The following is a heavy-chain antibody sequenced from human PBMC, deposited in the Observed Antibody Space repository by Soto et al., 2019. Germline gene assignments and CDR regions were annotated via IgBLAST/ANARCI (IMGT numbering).Heavy chain of an antibody. CDR3: AEAGQDMVRFRGCEWGGVAV. CDR2: ISYDGSNK. CDR1: GFTFSSYG. J-gene: IGHJ6*02. V-gene: IGHV3-30*18. Sequence: QVQLVESGGGVVQPGRSLRLYCAASGFTFSSYGMHWVRQAPGKGLEWVAVISYDGSNKYYADSVKGRFTISRDNSKNTLYLLTNSQRAEDMAVYYCAEAGQDMVRFRGCEWGGVAVWGQWTTVPVSS. D-gene: IGHD5-18*01.